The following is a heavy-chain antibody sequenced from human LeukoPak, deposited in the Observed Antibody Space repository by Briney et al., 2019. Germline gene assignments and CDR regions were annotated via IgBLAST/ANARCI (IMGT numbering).Heavy chain of an antibody. D-gene: IGHD6-25*01. CDR1: GGSISSYY. CDR2: IYTSGST. CDR3: ARGDERYFDY. V-gene: IGHV4-4*07. Sequence: SETLSLTFTVSGGSISSYYWSWIRQPAGKGLEWIGRIYTSGSTNYNPSLKSRVTISVDKSKNQFSLKLSSVTTADTAVYYCARGDERYFDYWGEGTLVTVSS. J-gene: IGHJ4*02.